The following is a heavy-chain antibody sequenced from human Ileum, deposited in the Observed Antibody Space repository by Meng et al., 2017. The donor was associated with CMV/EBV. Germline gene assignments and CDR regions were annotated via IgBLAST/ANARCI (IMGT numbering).Heavy chain of an antibody. J-gene: IGHJ4*02. D-gene: IGHD2-15*01. CDR1: GFTFTTYS. Sequence: GESLKISCAASGFTFTTYSMYWVRQAPGKGLEWVSSISSGSSYIYYSDSLKGRFTISRDNTKNSLYLQMNSLRAEDTAIYYCARGGRDAYCSGGSCFFHWGQGTLVTVSS. CDR2: ISSGSSYI. V-gene: IGHV3-21*01. CDR3: ARGGRDAYCSGGSCFFH.